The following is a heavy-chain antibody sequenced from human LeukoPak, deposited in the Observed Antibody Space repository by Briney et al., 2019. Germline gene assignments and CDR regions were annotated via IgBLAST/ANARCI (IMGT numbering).Heavy chain of an antibody. CDR2: IYHSGST. CDR3: ARHSGDLRFLEWLLDY. D-gene: IGHD3-3*01. Sequence: KPSETLSLTCAVSGYSISSGYYWGWIRQPPGKGLEWIGSIYHSGSTYYNPFLKSRVTISVDTSKNQFSLKLSSVTAADTAVYYCARHSGDLRFLEWLLDYWGQGILVTVSS. CDR1: GYSISSGYY. V-gene: IGHV4-38-2*01. J-gene: IGHJ4*02.